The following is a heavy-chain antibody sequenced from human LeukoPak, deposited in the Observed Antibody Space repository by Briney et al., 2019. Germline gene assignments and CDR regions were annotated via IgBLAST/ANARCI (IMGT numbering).Heavy chain of an antibody. V-gene: IGHV4-4*07. CDR3: ARCSTGTYYYYYYMDV. D-gene: IGHD1-1*01. CDR2: INTSGST. CDR1: GGSISSYY. Sequence: KPSETLSLTCTVSGGSISSYYWSWIRQPAGKGLEWIGRINTSGSTNYNPSLKSRVTMSVDTSKNQFSLKLSSVTAADTAVYYCARCSTGTYYYYYYMDVWGKGTTVTVSS. J-gene: IGHJ6*03.